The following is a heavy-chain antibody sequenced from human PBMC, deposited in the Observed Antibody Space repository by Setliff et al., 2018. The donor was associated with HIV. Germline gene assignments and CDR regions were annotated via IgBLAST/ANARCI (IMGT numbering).Heavy chain of an antibody. J-gene: IGHJ6*01. Sequence: PSETLSLPCTVSGASVSTYYWSWIRQPPGKGLEWIGYIYYSGITNYKPSLKSRVTMSVNTSKNQISLRLRSVTAADTAVYYCARDWYDSSGYYYYGMDLWG. V-gene: IGHV4-59*02. CDR3: ARDWYDSSGYYYYGMDL. CDR1: GASVSTYY. CDR2: IYYSGIT. D-gene: IGHD3-22*01.